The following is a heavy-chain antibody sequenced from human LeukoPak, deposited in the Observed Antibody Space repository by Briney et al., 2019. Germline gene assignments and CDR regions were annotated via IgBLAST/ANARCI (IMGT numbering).Heavy chain of an antibody. V-gene: IGHV3-23*01. CDR3: AKGHVGRGSYYNPSNYYYMDV. Sequence: PGGTLRLSCAASGFTFSSYGMSWVRQAPGKGLEWVSAISGSGGSTYYADSVKGRLTISRDNSKNTLYLQMNSLRAEDTAVYYCAKGHVGRGSYYNPSNYYYMDVWGKGTTVTISS. D-gene: IGHD3-10*01. CDR1: GFTFSSYG. J-gene: IGHJ6*03. CDR2: ISGSGGST.